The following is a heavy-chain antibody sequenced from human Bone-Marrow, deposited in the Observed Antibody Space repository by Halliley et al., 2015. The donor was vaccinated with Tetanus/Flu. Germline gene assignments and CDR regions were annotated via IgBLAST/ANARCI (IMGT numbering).Heavy chain of an antibody. CDR2: VDPEDGET. J-gene: IGHJ6*02. D-gene: IGHD2-2*02. V-gene: IGHV1-69-2*01. CDR1: GFTFTDYY. CDR3: ATTYCSSTSCYTANYYFDMDV. Sequence: QLVQSGAEVKKPGATVKISCKVSGFTFTDYYIYWVQQAPGKGLEWMGLVDPEDGETIYPEKFQGRVTITADTSTDTAYMELSSLRSEDTAVYYCATTYCSSTSCYTANYYFDMDVWGQGTTVTVSS.